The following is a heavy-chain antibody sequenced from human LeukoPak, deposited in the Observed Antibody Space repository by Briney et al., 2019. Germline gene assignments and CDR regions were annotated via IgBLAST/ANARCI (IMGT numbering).Heavy chain of an antibody. Sequence: ASVKVSCKASGYTFTGYYMHWVRQAPGQGLEWMGWINPNSGGTNYAQKFQGRVTMTRDTPISTAYMELSSLRSDDTAVYYCARSSGSYSWDYFDYWGQGTLVTVSS. CDR2: INPNSGGT. V-gene: IGHV1-2*02. CDR1: GYTFTGYY. D-gene: IGHD1-26*01. CDR3: ARSSGSYSWDYFDY. J-gene: IGHJ4*02.